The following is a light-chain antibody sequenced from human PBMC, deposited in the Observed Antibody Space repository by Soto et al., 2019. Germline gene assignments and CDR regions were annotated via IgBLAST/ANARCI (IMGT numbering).Light chain of an antibody. CDR1: QSVSRD. J-gene: IGKJ1*01. CDR3: QQYTNWPPWT. V-gene: IGKV3-15*01. Sequence: EIVLTQSPATLSVPPGERATLSCRASQSVSRDLAWYQQKPGQAPRLLIYGASTRAAGIPARFSGSGSGTEFTLTISSLQSEDFAVYYCQQYTNWPPWTFGRGTKVDIK. CDR2: GAS.